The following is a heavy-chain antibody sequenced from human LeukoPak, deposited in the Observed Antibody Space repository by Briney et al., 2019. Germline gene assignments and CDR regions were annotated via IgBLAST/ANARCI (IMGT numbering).Heavy chain of an antibody. D-gene: IGHD6-6*01. J-gene: IGHJ6*03. CDR1: GFTFSDYY. V-gene: IGHV3-11*04. CDR2: ISSSGSTI. Sequence: PGGSLRLSCAASGFTFSDYYMSWIRQAPGKGLEWVSYISSSGSTIYYADSVKGRFTISRDNSKNTLYLQMNSLGAEDTAVYYCAKDGCSSSARYYFYSYYMDVWGKGTTVTVSS. CDR3: AKDGCSSSARYYFYSYYMDV.